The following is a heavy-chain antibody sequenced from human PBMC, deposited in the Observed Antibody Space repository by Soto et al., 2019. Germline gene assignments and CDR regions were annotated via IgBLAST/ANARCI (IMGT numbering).Heavy chain of an antibody. D-gene: IGHD1-7*01. Sequence: SETLSLTCTVSGGSISSSRCYWGWVRQPPGKGLEWIGSIYYGGSTEYNPSLKSRVTISVDTSKNQFSLKVNSVTAADTAVYYCAITYNWNYGATLFDYWGQGTLVTVSS. CDR2: IYYGGST. V-gene: IGHV4-39*01. J-gene: IGHJ4*02. CDR1: GGSISSSRCY. CDR3: AITYNWNYGATLFDY.